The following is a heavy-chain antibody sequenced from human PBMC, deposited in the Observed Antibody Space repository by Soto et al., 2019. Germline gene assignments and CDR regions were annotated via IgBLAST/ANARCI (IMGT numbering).Heavy chain of an antibody. CDR2: LDPEGKT. J-gene: IGHJ6*02. CDR1: GYTLTELA. Sequence: ASVKVSCKVSGYTLTELAMHWVRQAPGKGLEWMGGLDPEGKTIYARKFQGRVTMTEDTSTDTAYMELSSLRSEDTAVFYCATGTYAFDVWGQGTTVTVSS. D-gene: IGHD3-3*01. V-gene: IGHV1-24*01. CDR3: ATGTYAFDV.